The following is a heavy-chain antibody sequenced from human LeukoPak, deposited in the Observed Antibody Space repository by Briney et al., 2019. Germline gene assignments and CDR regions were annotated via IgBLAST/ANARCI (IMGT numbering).Heavy chain of an antibody. CDR3: AQTTGWPGFDY. J-gene: IGHJ4*02. Sequence: PSETLSPTCIVSGASTSRFYWSWIRQPPGKGLEWIGYIYNGGSTKYNPSLKSRVTISVETSKNQFSLKLTSLTAADTATYYCAQTTGWPGFDYWGQGALVTVSS. CDR2: IYNGGST. V-gene: IGHV4-59*08. D-gene: IGHD6-19*01. CDR1: GASTSRFY.